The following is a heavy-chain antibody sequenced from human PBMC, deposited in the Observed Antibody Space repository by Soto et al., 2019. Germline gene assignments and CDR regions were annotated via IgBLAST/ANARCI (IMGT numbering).Heavy chain of an antibody. Sequence: EVQLLGSGGGLVQPGGSLRLSCAASGFTFSSYAMSWVRQAPGKGLEWVSAFSGSGGSTYYADSVKGRFTIPRDNAKNKRQQQMNSARAEDTAVYYGANPPMVRGGEHYYDNGMDVWGQGTTVTVSS. CDR3: ANPPMVRGGEHYYDNGMDV. J-gene: IGHJ6*02. D-gene: IGHD3-10*01. V-gene: IGHV3-23*01. CDR2: FSGSGGST. CDR1: GFTFSSYA.